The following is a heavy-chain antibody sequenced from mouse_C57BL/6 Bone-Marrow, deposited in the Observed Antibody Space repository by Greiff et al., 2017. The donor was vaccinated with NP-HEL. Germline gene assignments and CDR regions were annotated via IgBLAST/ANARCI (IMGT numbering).Heavy chain of an antibody. V-gene: IGHV5-17*01. J-gene: IGHJ3*01. CDR3: AGPYYYGSSDAWFAY. CDR1: GFTFSDYG. Sequence: EVQVVESGGGLVKPGGSLKLSRAASGFTFSDYGMHWVRQAPEKGLEWVAYISSGGSTIYYADTVKGRFTFSRDKSTSTPFLQMTSLRSEDTAMYDCAGPYYYGSSDAWFAYWGQGTLVTVTA. CDR2: ISSGGSTI. D-gene: IGHD1-1*01.